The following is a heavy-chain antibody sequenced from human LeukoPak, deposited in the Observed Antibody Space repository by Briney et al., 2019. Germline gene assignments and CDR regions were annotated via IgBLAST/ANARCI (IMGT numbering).Heavy chain of an antibody. V-gene: IGHV1-69*15. CDR2: IIPIFGIA. J-gene: IGHJ4*02. D-gene: IGHD2-2*01. CDR3: AREELYCSSTSCYSIRYYFDY. CDR1: GGTFSSYA. Sequence: ASVKVSCKASGGTFSSYAISWVRQAPGQGLEWMGRIIPIFGIANYAQKFQGRVTITADEPTSTAYMELSSLRSEDTAVYYCAREELYCSSTSCYSIRYYFDYWGQGTLVTVSS.